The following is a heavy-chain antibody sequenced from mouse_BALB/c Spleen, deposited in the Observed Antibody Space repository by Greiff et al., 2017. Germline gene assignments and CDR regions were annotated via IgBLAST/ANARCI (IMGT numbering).Heavy chain of an antibody. V-gene: IGHV3-6*02. CDR3: ASASYYGSSYWYFDV. CDR2: ISDDGSN. D-gene: IGHD1-1*01. Sequence: EVKLQESGPGLVKPSQSLSLTCSVTGYSITSGYSWNWIRQFPGNKLEWMGYISDDGSNNYNPSLKNRISITRDTSKNQFFLKLNSVTTEDTATYYCASASYYGSSYWYFDVWGAGTTVTVSS. J-gene: IGHJ1*01. CDR1: GYSITSGYS.